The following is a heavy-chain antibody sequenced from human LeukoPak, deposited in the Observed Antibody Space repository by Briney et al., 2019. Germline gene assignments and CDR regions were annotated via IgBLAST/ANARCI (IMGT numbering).Heavy chain of an antibody. J-gene: IGHJ4*02. D-gene: IGHD3-22*01. V-gene: IGHV4-59*03. CDR1: GGSISSYY. Sequence: SETLSLTCTVSGGSISSYYWSWIRQPPGKGLEWIGNIDYTRDTNYNPSLRGRVTILVDKSKNQFSLNLNSVTAADTAVYYCARNGPHYYDKSGYLDSWGQGTLVTVSS. CDR3: ARNGPHYYDKSGYLDS. CDR2: IDYTRDT.